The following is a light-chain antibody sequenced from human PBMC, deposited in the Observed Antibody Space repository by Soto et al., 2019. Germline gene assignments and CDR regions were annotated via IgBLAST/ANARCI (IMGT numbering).Light chain of an antibody. CDR3: QQRSHWPPQVT. CDR1: QNVVTY. V-gene: IGKV3-11*01. J-gene: IGKJ2*01. Sequence: ILTQSPGTLSLSPGDTATLSCRASQNVVTYVAWYQQKPGQAPSLLVYDGSTRAMEIPARFSGSGSGTDFTLTISRLEPEDFAVYYCQQRSHWPPQVTFGQGTRVEI. CDR2: DGS.